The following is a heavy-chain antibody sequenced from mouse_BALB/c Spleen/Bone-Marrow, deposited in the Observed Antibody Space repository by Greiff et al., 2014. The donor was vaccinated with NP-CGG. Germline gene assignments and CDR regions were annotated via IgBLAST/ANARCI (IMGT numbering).Heavy chain of an antibody. Sequence: VQLQQSGAELAKPGASVKMSCKASGYTSTSYWMHWVKQRPGQGLEWIGYINPSTGYTEYNQKFKDKATLTADKSSSTAYMQLSSLTSEDSAVYYCARDHPYYFDYWGQGTTLTVSS. V-gene: IGHV1-7*01. CDR1: GYTSTSYW. CDR2: INPSTGYT. CDR3: ARDHPYYFDY. J-gene: IGHJ2*01.